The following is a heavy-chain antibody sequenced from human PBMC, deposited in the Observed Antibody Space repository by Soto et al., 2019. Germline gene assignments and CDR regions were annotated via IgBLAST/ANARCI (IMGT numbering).Heavy chain of an antibody. J-gene: IGHJ3*02. CDR3: AKARTRSYADALDI. CDR1: GFTFNNYA. D-gene: IGHD2-8*01. V-gene: IGHV3-23*01. CDR2: ISASGGST. Sequence: EVQLLESGGGLVQPGGSLRLSCAASGFTFNNYAMNWVRQAPGKGLEWVSSISASGGSTYYADSVRGRFTISRDNSKNTLYLQTNSRRAEDTVVYYCAKARTRSYADALDIWGQGTLVTVSS.